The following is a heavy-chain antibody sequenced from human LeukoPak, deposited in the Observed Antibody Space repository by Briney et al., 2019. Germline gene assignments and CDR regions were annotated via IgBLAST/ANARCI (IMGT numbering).Heavy chain of an antibody. J-gene: IGHJ4*02. CDR2: IFTSGNT. Sequence: PSETLSLTCTVSGGSIRSYSWSWIRQPAGKGLEWIGHIFTSGNTNYNPSLKSRVTMSVDTSKNQFSLKLSSVTAADTAMYYCARRPGCSSSSCSPFDYWGQGTLVTVSS. D-gene: IGHD2-2*01. V-gene: IGHV4-4*07. CDR3: ARRPGCSSSSCSPFDY. CDR1: GGSIRSYS.